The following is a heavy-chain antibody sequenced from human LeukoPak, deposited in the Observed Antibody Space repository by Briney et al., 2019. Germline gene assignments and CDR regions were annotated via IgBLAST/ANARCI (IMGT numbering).Heavy chain of an antibody. CDR1: GFTFRSYE. J-gene: IGHJ4*02. Sequence: PGGSLRLSRAVSGFTFRSYEMNWVRQAPGKGLEWVSYISSSGSTIDYADSVKGRFTLSRDNAKNSLYLQMNSLRAEDTAIYYCAREGSTSGFFYWGQGTLVTVSS. CDR2: ISSSGSTI. V-gene: IGHV3-48*03. D-gene: IGHD3-22*01. CDR3: AREGSTSGFFY.